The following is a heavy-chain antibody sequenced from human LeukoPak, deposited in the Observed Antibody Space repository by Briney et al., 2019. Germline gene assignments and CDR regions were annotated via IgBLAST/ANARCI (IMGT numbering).Heavy chain of an antibody. CDR3: ARDSGDYVETVGD. Sequence: GGSLRLSCAASGFAVSSKYMSWGRQAPGKGLEWVSTIYSGGSTHYADSVKGRFTISRDNSKNTLYLQMNSLRAEDTAVYYCARDSGDYVETVGDWGQGTLVTVSS. V-gene: IGHV3-66*01. CDR2: IYSGGST. D-gene: IGHD4-17*01. CDR1: GFAVSSKY. J-gene: IGHJ4*02.